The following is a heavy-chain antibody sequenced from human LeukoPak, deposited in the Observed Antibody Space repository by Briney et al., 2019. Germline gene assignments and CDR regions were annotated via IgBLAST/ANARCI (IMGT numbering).Heavy chain of an antibody. Sequence: PSETLSLTCTVSGGSITSYYWSWIRQPPGKGQEWIGHIFYSGSTKYNPSLKSRVTISVDTSKNQFSLKLSSVTAADTAVYYCARRSNSLFYFDYWGQGTLVTVSS. CDR1: GGSITSYY. D-gene: IGHD2-21*01. CDR3: ARRSNSLFYFDY. CDR2: IFYSGST. V-gene: IGHV4-59*08. J-gene: IGHJ4*02.